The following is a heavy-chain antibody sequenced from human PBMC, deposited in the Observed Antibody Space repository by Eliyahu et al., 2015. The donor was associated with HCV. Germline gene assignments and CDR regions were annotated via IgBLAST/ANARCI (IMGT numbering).Heavy chain of an antibody. D-gene: IGHD6-19*01. J-gene: IGHJ5*02. CDR3: ASGGGGIAVAGTGGWFDP. CDR1: GGSITTYY. V-gene: IGHV4-59*01. Sequence: QVQLQESGPGLVKPSETLSLTCTVPGGSITTYYWSWIRQPPGKGLXWIGXLPYRGSTNYNPSXKNRVTISIDTSKNQFSLNLTSVTAVDTAVYYCASGGGGIAVAGTGGWFDPWGQGTLVTVSS. CDR2: LPYRGST.